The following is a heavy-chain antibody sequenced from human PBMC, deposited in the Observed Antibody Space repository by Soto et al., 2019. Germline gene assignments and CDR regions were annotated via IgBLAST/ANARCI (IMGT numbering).Heavy chain of an antibody. V-gene: IGHV4-59*01. CDR3: ARDSGYGDPFDY. D-gene: IGHD4-17*01. J-gene: IGHJ4*02. CDR1: GGYISSYY. CDR2: IFYSGNT. Sequence: SETLSLTCSVSGGYISSYYWSWIRQPPGKGLEWIGYIFYSGNTNYNPSLRSRVTISVDTSKNQFSLKLRSVTPADTAVYYCARDSGYGDPFDYWGQGTLVTVSS.